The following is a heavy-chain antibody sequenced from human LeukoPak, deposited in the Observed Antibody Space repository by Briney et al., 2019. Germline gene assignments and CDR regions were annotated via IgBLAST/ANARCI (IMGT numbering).Heavy chain of an antibody. CDR2: ISSSCSTI. D-gene: IGHD3-10*01. CDR1: GFTFSSYS. V-gene: IGHV3-48*04. J-gene: IGHJ5*02. Sequence: GGSLRLSCAASGFTFSSYSMNWIRQAPGKGLEWVSYISSSCSTIYYADSVKGRFTISRDNAKNSLYLQMNSLRAEDTAVYYCARDGSGVYRGYRWFDPWGQGTLVTVSS. CDR3: ARDGSGVYRGYRWFDP.